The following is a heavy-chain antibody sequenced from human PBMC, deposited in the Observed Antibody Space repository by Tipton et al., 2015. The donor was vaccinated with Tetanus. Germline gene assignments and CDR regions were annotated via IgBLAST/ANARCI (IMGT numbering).Heavy chain of an antibody. CDR2: ISVRGSHT. J-gene: IGHJ5*02. Sequence: SLRLSCAASGFTFSNYAMAWVRQAPGKGLEWVSGISVRGSHTYYADPVKGRFSISRDNSKNTVYLQMNSLRGEDTAVYYCAKDPASRGWFDPWGQGTLVSVSS. CDR3: AKDPASRGWFDP. V-gene: IGHV3-23*01. CDR1: GFTFSNYA.